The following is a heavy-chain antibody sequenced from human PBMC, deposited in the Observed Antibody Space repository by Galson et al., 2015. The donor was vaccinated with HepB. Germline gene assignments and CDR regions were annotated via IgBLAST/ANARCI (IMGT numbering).Heavy chain of an antibody. CDR2: ISYDGSNK. CDR3: ARGRVVIARGGGYYFDY. CDR1: GFTFSSYG. D-gene: IGHD3-3*01. V-gene: IGHV3-30*03. Sequence: SLRLSCAASGFTFSSYGMHWVRQAPGKGLEWVAVISYDGSNKYYADSVKGRFTISRDNSKNTLYLQMNSLRAEDTAVYYCARGRVVIARGGGYYFDYWGQGTLVTVSS. J-gene: IGHJ4*02.